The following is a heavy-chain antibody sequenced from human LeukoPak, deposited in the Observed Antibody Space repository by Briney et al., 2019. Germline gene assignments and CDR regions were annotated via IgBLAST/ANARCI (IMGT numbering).Heavy chain of an antibody. D-gene: IGHD3-10*01. CDR2: ISYSGST. CDR1: GGSISSYF. V-gene: IGHV4-59*12. Sequence: KPSETLSLTCTVSGGSISSYFWSWIRQPPGKGLEWIGYISYSGSTNYNPSLKSRVTISVDTSKNQFSLKLSSVTAADTAVYYCARVQGRWFGESEVDIWGQGTMVTVSS. J-gene: IGHJ3*02. CDR3: ARVQGRWFGESEVDI.